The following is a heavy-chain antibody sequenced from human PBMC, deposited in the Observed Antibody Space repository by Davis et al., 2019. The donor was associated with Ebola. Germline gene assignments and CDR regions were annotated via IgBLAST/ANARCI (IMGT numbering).Heavy chain of an antibody. CDR2: IYYSGST. CDR1: GGSISSYY. D-gene: IGHD6-19*01. Sequence: MPSETLSLTCTVSGGSISSYYWSWIRQPPGKGLEWIGYIYYSGSTNYNPSLKSRVTISVDTSKNQFSLKVSSVTAADTAVYYCARRGIAVAGTGYFQHWGQGTLVTVSS. CDR3: ARRGIAVAGTGYFQH. V-gene: IGHV4-59*12. J-gene: IGHJ1*01.